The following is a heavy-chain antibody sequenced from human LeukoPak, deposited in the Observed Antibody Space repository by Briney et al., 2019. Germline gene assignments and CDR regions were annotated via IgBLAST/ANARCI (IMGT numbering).Heavy chain of an antibody. CDR1: GGSISSYY. J-gene: IGHJ3*02. D-gene: IGHD5-18*01. V-gene: IGHV4-4*07. Sequence: TLSLTCTVSGGSISSYYWSWIRQPAGKGLEWIGRIYTSGSTNYNPSLKSRVTMSVDTSKNQLSLKLSSVTAADTAVYYCARESDVDTAMADDAFDIWGQGTMVTVSS. CDR3: ARESDVDTAMADDAFDI. CDR2: IYTSGST.